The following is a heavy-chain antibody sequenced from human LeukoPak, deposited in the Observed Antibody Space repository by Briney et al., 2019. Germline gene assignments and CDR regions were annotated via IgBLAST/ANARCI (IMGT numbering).Heavy chain of an antibody. Sequence: GGSLRLSCAASGFAFSTYAMNWVRQAPGKGLEWVSYISSSSGTIYYADSVKGRCTISRDNAKNSLYLQMNSLRAEDTAVYYCARDPYYSDYWGQGTLVTVSS. J-gene: IGHJ4*02. V-gene: IGHV3-48*01. CDR1: GFAFSTYA. CDR2: ISSSSGTI. CDR3: ARDPYYSDY. D-gene: IGHD3-16*01.